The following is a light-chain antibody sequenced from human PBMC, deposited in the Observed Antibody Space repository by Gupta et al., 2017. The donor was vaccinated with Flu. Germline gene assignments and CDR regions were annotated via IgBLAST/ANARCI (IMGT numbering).Light chain of an antibody. V-gene: IGKV1-39*01. CDR3: QQTDSMPAT. J-gene: IGKJ2*01. Sequence: DIQMTQSPSPLYASLGDRISITCRASEDINTYLNWYQQRPGESPKLLVYSASILQGGVPSRFSGSGSGTDFTLTITNVQPGDFATYYCQQTDSMPATFDQGTKL. CDR2: SAS. CDR1: EDINTY.